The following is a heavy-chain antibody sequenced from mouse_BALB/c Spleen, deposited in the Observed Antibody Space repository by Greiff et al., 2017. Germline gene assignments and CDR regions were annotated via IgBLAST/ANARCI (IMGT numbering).Heavy chain of an antibody. CDR1: GYTFTSYV. Sequence: VQLKQPGSELVRPGASVKLSCKASGYTFTSYVMHWVKQKPGQGLEWIGYINPYNDGTKYNEKFKGKATLTSDKSSSTAYMELSSLTSEDSAVYYCARWGDGFLDYWGQGTTLTVSS. CDR3: ARWGDGFLDY. D-gene: IGHD2-3*01. CDR2: INPYNDGT. V-gene: IGHV1-14*01. J-gene: IGHJ2*01.